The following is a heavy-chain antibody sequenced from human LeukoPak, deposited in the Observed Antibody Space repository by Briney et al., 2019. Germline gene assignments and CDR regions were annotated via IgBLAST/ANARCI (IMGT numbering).Heavy chain of an antibody. CDR1: GFTFSSYA. CDR3: AKDLGSVVTPPSLDY. D-gene: IGHD4-23*01. Sequence: GGSLRLSCAASGFTFSSYAMSWVRQAPGKGLEWVSSASGSGGSTYYANSVKGRFTISRDNSKNTLYLQMNSLRAEDTAVYYCAKDLGSVVTPPSLDYWGQGTLVTVSS. J-gene: IGHJ4*02. V-gene: IGHV3-23*01. CDR2: ASGSGGST.